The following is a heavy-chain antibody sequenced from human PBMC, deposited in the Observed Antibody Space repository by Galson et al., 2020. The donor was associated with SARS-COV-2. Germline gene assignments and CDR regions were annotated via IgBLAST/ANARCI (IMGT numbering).Heavy chain of an antibody. J-gene: IGHJ5*02. CDR3: AKAGGLPAADTGLSWFGVLPSFDP. D-gene: IGHD2-2*01. Sequence: TGGSLRLSCAASGFTFSSYALSWVRQPPGKGLEWVSAISGGGGSTYYADSVWGRFTISRDSSKNTLYLQMNSLRADDTAVYYCAKAGGLPAADTGLSWFGVLPSFDPWGQGTLVTVSS. V-gene: IGHV3-23*01. CDR1: GFTFSSYA. CDR2: ISGGGGST.